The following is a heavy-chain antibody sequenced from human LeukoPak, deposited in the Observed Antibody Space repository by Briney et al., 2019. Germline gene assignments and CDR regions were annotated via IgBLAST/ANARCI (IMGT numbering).Heavy chain of an antibody. Sequence: ASVKVSCKTSGYSFILYGISWVRQAPGQGPEWMGWISTSTGDTKYTQKFQGRVTLTTDTSTSTAYTELSSLRSDGTAVYYCARDDNYGIFVNVDYWGQGTLVTVSS. D-gene: IGHD4-11*01. CDR1: GYSFILYG. CDR3: ARDDNYGIFVNVDY. J-gene: IGHJ4*02. V-gene: IGHV1-18*01. CDR2: ISTSTGDT.